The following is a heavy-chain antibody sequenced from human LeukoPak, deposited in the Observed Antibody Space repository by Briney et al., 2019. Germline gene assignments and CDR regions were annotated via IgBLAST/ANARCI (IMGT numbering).Heavy chain of an antibody. CDR2: ISAYNGNT. D-gene: IGHD6-19*01. CDR3: AREGKQWLATLDY. J-gene: IGHJ4*02. CDR1: GYTFTSYG. Sequence: SSVKVSCKASGYTFTSYGISWVRQAPGQGLEWMGWISAYNGNTNYAQKLQGRVTMTRDTSISTAYMELSRLRSDDTAVYYCAREGKQWLATLDYWGQGTLVTVSS. V-gene: IGHV1-18*01.